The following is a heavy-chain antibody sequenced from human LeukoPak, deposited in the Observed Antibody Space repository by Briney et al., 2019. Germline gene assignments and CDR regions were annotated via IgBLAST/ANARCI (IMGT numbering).Heavy chain of an antibody. J-gene: IGHJ4*02. CDR3: ARDPVMERFGVVFDS. V-gene: IGHV4-4*07. D-gene: IGHD3-10*01. CDR2: IHSSGNT. CDR1: GGSFSSCF. Sequence: SETLSLTCTVSGGSFSSCFLNWIRQPAGKGLEWIGRIHSSGNTNYNPSLKSRLTMSIDTSKSQFSLKLTSVTAADTAVYYCARDPVMERFGVVFDSWGQGTLVTVSS.